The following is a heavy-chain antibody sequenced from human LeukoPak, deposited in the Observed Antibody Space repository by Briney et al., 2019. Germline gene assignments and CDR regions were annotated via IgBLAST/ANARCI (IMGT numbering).Heavy chain of an antibody. J-gene: IGHJ6*02. D-gene: IGHD2-2*01. V-gene: IGHV4-31*03. CDR2: IYYSGST. CDR1: GVSISRGGYY. CDR3: ARYCSSTSPQYTYYYYGMDV. Sequence: SETLSLTCTVSGVSISRGGYYWSWIRQHPGKGLEWIVYIYYSGSTYYNPSLKSRVTISVDTSKNQFSLKLSSVTAADTAVYYCARYCSSTSPQYTYYYYGMDVWGQGTTVTVSS.